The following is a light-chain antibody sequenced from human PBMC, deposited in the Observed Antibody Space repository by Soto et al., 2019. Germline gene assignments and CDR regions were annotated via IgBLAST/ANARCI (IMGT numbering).Light chain of an antibody. J-gene: IGKJ2*01. V-gene: IGKV4-1*01. CDR3: QQYYSSPYT. CDR1: QSVFYSSNNKNY. CDR2: WAF. Sequence: DIVMTQSPDSLAVSLGERATINCKSSQSVFYSSNNKNYLAWYQQKIGQPPKLLIYWAFTRDSGVTDRFSGSGSGTDFTLTISSRQAEDVAVYYCQQYYSSPYTFGQGTKREIK.